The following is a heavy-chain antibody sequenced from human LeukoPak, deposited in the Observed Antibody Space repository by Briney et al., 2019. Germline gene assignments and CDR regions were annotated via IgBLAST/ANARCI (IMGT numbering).Heavy chain of an antibody. V-gene: IGHV4-59*12. CDR2: IYYSGST. CDR1: GGSISSYY. D-gene: IGHD2-21*01. CDR3: AREIRVADYSRLLDY. Sequence: SETLSLTCTVSGGSISSYYWSWIRQPPGKGLEWIGYIYYSGSTNYNPSLKSRVTMSVDTSKNQFSLKLSSVTAADTAVYYCAREIRVADYSRLLDYWGQGTLVTVSS. J-gene: IGHJ4*02.